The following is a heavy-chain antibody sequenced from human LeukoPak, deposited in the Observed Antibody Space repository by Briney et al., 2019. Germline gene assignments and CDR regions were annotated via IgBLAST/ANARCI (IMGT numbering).Heavy chain of an antibody. CDR3: ARHISGNYGGYFDY. CDR1: GGSIGSYY. Sequence: SETLSLTCTVSGGSIGSYYWSWIRQSPGKGLDWIGYIYYTGSTDYNPSLKSRVTISVDTSKNQFSLKLTSVTAPDTAVYYCARHISGNYGGYFDYWGQGTLVTVSS. V-gene: IGHV4-59*08. CDR2: IYYTGST. D-gene: IGHD1-26*01. J-gene: IGHJ4*02.